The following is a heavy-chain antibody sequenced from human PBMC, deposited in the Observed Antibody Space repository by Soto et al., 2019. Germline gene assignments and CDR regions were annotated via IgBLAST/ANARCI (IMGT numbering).Heavy chain of an antibody. J-gene: IGHJ1*01. D-gene: IGHD1-1*01. CDR2: MNQDGSEK. V-gene: IGHV3-7*01. CDR1: GFALNIFW. Sequence: EVHLVESGGGLVQPGDSLSLSCAASGFALNIFWMSWIRQAPGKGLEWVANMNQDGSEKYYVDSVKGRFRISRDNAKNSVYLQMDGLSVEDTAVYYCARDGPTTLLGQSYQFWGQGPLVTVSA. CDR3: ARDGPTTLLGQSYQF.